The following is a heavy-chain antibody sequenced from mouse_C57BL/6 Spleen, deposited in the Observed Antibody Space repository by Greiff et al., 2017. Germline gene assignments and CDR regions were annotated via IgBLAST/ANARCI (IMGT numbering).Heavy chain of an antibody. D-gene: IGHD2-5*01. V-gene: IGHV5-9-1*02. CDR2: ISSGGDYI. J-gene: IGHJ3*01. CDR1: GFTFSSYA. CDR3: TRDRGAYYSNFDLAWFAY. Sequence: DVQLVESGEGLVKPGGSLKLSCAASGFTFSSYAMSWVRQTPEKRLEWVAYISSGGDYIYYADTVKGRFTISRDNARNTRYLQMSSLKSEDTAMYYCTRDRGAYYSNFDLAWFAYWGQGTLVTVSA.